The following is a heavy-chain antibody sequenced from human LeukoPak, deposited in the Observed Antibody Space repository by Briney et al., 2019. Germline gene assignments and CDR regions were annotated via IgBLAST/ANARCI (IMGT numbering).Heavy chain of an antibody. Sequence: GGSLRLSCAASGFTFDDFGMHWVRQAPGKGLEWVALIRSDGTNKYYVDSVKGRFTISRDNSKNTLYPQMTSLRVEDTAVYYCAKDRDDYGDDCWGQGILVTVST. CDR1: GFTFDDFG. CDR2: IRSDGTNK. V-gene: IGHV3-30*02. CDR3: AKDRDDYGDDC. D-gene: IGHD4-17*01. J-gene: IGHJ4*02.